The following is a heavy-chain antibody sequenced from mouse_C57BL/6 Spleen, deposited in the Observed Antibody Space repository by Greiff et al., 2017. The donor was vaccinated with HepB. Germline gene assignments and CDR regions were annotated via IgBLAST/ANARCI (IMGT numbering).Heavy chain of an antibody. CDR3: AKRDYSNSYLYFDV. V-gene: IGHV2-2*01. J-gene: IGHJ1*03. CDR1: GFSLTSYG. CDR2: IWSGGST. D-gene: IGHD2-5*01. Sequence: QVQLKESGPGLVQPSQSLSITCTVSGFSLTSYGVHWVRQSPGKGLEWLGVIWSGGSTDYNAAFISRLSISKANSKSQVFFKMNSLQADDTAIYYCAKRDYSNSYLYFDVWGTGTTVTVSA.